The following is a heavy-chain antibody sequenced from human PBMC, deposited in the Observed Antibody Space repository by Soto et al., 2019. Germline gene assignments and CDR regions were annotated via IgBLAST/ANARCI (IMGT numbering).Heavy chain of an antibody. Sequence: EVQLVESGGDLVQPGRSLRLSCVTSGFIFDDFAMHWVRQAPGKGLEWVSGISWNSGSIGYADPVKGRFTISRDNAKNSLYLEMNSLRTEDTALYYCAKTAPPYDSQGYYPFDIWGQGTMASVSS. J-gene: IGHJ3*02. CDR1: GFIFDDFA. V-gene: IGHV3-9*01. CDR3: AKTAPPYDSQGYYPFDI. D-gene: IGHD3-22*01. CDR2: ISWNSGSI.